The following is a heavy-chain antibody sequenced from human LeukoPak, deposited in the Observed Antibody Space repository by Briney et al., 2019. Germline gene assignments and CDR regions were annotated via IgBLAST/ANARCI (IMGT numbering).Heavy chain of an antibody. CDR2: INHSEST. D-gene: IGHD5-18*01. J-gene: IGHJ5*02. Sequence: PSETLSLTCAVYGGSFSGYYWTWIRQPPGKGLEWIGEINHSESTNYNPSLKSRVTISVDTSKNQFSLKLSSVTAADTAVYYCARGNGYSYGKGWFDPWGQGTLVTVSS. CDR1: GGSFSGYY. V-gene: IGHV4-34*01. CDR3: ARGNGYSYGKGWFDP.